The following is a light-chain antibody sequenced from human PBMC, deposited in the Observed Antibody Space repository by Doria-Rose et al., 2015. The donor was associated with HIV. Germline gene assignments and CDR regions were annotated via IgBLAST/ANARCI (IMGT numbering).Light chain of an antibody. CDR3: QVSDSGREWGV. CDR1: NIGSRH. Sequence: VLTQPPSVSVAPGQTARITCGGNNIGSRHVHWYQQRPGQAPVLVVYDDDARPSRISGRFSGSNSGNTATLTISWVEAGDEAGYYCQVSDSGREWGVFGSGTKVTVL. CDR2: DDD. V-gene: IGLV3-21*02. J-gene: IGLJ1*01.